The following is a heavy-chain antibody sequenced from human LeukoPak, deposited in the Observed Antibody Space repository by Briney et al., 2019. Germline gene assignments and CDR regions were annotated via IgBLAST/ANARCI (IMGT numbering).Heavy chain of an antibody. CDR1: GFTFSSYG. J-gene: IGHJ4*02. CDR3: AKGAHSSSWHPFDY. CDR2: ISYDGSNK. Sequence: PGGSLRLSCAASGFTFSSYGMHWVRQAPGKGLEWVAVISYDGSNKYYADSVKGRFTISRDNSKNTLYLQMNSLGAEDTAVYYCAKGAHSSSWHPFDYWGQGTLVTVSS. D-gene: IGHD6-13*01. V-gene: IGHV3-30*18.